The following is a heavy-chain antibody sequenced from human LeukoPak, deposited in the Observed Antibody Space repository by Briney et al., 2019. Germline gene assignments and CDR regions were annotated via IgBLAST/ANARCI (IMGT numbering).Heavy chain of an antibody. CDR3: ARDGLEYSSGSGYGMDV. CDR2: INPSGGST. D-gene: IGHD6-19*01. CDR1: GDTFTSYY. J-gene: IGHJ6*02. V-gene: IGHV1-46*01. Sequence: GASVKVSCKASGDTFTSYYMHWVRQAPGQGPEWMGIINPSGGSTSYAQKFQGRVTMTRDTSTSTVYMELSSLRSEDTAVYYCARDGLEYSSGSGYGMDVWGQGTTVTVSS.